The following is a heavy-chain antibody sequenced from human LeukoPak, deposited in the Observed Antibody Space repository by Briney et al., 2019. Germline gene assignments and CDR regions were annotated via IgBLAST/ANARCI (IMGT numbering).Heavy chain of an antibody. CDR2: IYTSGIT. D-gene: IGHD1-7*01. V-gene: IGHV4-4*09. J-gene: IGHJ5*02. Sequence: AETLTLTCTASGGSIRGLWCSWIRQPPGKGLEWIGNIYTSGITTYNPSLKSRVTISIDTSKNQFSLTLNSVTATDTAVYYWAIQDHDGTDNWLDPWGPGALVTVSS. CDR1: GGSIRGLW. CDR3: AIQDHDGTDNWLDP.